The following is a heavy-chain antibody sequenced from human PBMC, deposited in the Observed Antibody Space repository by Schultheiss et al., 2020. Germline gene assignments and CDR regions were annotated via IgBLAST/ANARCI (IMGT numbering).Heavy chain of an antibody. D-gene: IGHD1-1*01. CDR2: ITNEASSYTT. Sequence: GGSLRLSCAASGFIFSDHYMHWVRQAPGKGLQWVGLITNEASSYTTTYAPSVKGRFTISRDDSRNSLYLQMNSLKTEDTAVYYCARWNHNPHYHGVDYWGQGTLVTVSS. CDR3: ARWNHNPHYHGVDY. J-gene: IGHJ4*02. V-gene: IGHV3-72*01. CDR1: GFIFSDHY.